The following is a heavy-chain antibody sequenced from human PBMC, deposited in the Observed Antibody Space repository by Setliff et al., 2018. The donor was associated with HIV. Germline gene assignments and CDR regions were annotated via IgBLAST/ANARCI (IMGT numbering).Heavy chain of an antibody. CDR2: IYYNGNT. CDR1: GGSISSTTYW. J-gene: IGHJ3*02. Sequence: SETLSLTCTVSGGSISSTTYWWGWIRQPPGKGLEWIGTIYYNGNTFYDPSLKSRVTISIDMSKNQFSLKLTSVAAADSSVYYCAKRPGYGYPFHIWGQGTMVTVSS. V-gene: IGHV4-39*01. CDR3: AKRPGYGYPFHI. D-gene: IGHD5-18*01.